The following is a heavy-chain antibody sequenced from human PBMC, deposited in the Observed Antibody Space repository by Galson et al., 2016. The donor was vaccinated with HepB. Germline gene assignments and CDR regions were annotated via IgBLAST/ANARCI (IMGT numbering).Heavy chain of an antibody. D-gene: IGHD6-13*01. V-gene: IGHV3-23*01. CDR3: AKSAVAKVVYYYYGMDV. CDR2: ITGGGGGT. Sequence: SLRLSCAASGFDFSSYAMNWVRLAPGKGLEWVSSITGGGGGTYYADSVKGRFTIYRDNSNNTLYLQMNSLTAEDTAIYYCAKSAVAKVVYYYYGMDVWGKGTTVTVSS. CDR1: GFDFSSYA. J-gene: IGHJ6*04.